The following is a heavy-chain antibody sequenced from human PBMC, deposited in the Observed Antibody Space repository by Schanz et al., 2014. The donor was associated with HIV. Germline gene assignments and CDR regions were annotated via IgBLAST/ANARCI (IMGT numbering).Heavy chain of an antibody. CDR1: GFTFSTFA. V-gene: IGHV3-30-3*01. Sequence: QVQLVESGGGVVQPGRSLRLSGTASGFTFSTFAMHWVRQRPGKGPEWVAVLTYDGFSKYYADSVKGRFTISRDYSKNSLDLEVSSLRTEDTAIYFCAREGGTSGRNGYFDSWGQGALVTVSS. CDR2: LTYDGFSK. D-gene: IGHD6-19*01. J-gene: IGHJ4*02. CDR3: AREGGTSGRNGYFDS.